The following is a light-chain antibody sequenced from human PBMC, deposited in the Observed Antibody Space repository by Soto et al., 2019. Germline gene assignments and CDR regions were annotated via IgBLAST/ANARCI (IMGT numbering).Light chain of an antibody. V-gene: IGKV3-15*01. Sequence: IVVTPFPATRSVSPLERSTLYSMASQSVSVNLAGYQQKPGQAPRLVIHGASTRATDITDRISGSGSGTEFTLTISSLQSEDFAVYYCQQYDSWPRTFGQGTKVDI. CDR1: QSVSVN. CDR3: QQYDSWPRT. CDR2: GAS. J-gene: IGKJ1*01.